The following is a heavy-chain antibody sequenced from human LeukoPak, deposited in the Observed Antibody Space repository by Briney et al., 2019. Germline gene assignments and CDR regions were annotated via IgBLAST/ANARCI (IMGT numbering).Heavy chain of an antibody. V-gene: IGHV3-48*04. Sequence: GGSLRLSCSASGFTLSSYSMNWVRQAPGKGLEWVSYISSSGSTIYYADSVKGRFTISRDNAKNSLYLQMNSLRAEDTAVYYCARDLYYDSSGYPGVWGQGTLVTVSS. CDR3: ARDLYYDSSGYPGV. CDR2: ISSSGSTI. CDR1: GFTLSSYS. D-gene: IGHD3-22*01. J-gene: IGHJ4*02.